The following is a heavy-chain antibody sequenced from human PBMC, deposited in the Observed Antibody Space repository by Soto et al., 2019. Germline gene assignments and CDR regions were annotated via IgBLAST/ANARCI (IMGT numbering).Heavy chain of an antibody. Sequence: TSETLSLTCAVYGGSFSGYYWSWIRQPPGKGLEWIGEINHSGSTNYNPSLKGRATISVDTSKNQFSLKLSSVTAADTAVYYCARGNVYSSSWYGWFDPWGQGTLVTVSS. CDR1: GGSFSGYY. D-gene: IGHD6-13*01. V-gene: IGHV4-34*01. CDR2: INHSGST. J-gene: IGHJ5*02. CDR3: ARGNVYSSSWYGWFDP.